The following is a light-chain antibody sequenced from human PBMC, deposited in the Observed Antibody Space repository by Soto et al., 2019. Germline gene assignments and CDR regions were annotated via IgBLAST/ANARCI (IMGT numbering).Light chain of an antibody. V-gene: IGKV3-15*01. CDR2: GAS. CDR3: QQYDQWWT. CDR1: QSVNSN. Sequence: EIMMTQSPVTLSVSPGERATLSCRASQSVNSNLAWYQQKPGQAPRLLIYGASTRATGIPASFSGSGSGTEYSLTISSLQSEDFGVYFCQQYDQWWTFGQGTKVDIK. J-gene: IGKJ1*01.